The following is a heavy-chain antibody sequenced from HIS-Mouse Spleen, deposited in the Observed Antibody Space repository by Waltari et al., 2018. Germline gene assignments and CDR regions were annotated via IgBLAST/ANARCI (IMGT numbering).Heavy chain of an antibody. CDR3: ARCITMVRGVITPRDYYYGMDV. V-gene: IGHV3-30-3*01. Sequence: QVQLVESGGGVVQPGRSLRLSCAASGFTFSSYAMHWVRQAPGKGLEWVAVISYDGSNKYYADSVKGRFTISRDNSKNTLYLQMNSLRAEDTAVYYCARCITMVRGVITPRDYYYGMDVWGQGTTVTVSS. CDR2: ISYDGSNK. D-gene: IGHD3-10*01. J-gene: IGHJ6*02. CDR1: GFTFSSYA.